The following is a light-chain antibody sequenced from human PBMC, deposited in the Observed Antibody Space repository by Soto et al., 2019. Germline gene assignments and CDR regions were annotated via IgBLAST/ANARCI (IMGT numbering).Light chain of an antibody. J-gene: IGKJ4*01. Sequence: EVVLTQSPGTLSLSPGERATLSCRASQAVSSILLAWYQQKPGQAPRLLIYGASSRATGIPDRFSGSGSGTDFTLTVSRLEPEDXAVXYCQQHGTSPIFGGGTKVEIK. CDR2: GAS. CDR3: QQHGTSPI. CDR1: QAVSSIL. V-gene: IGKV3-20*01.